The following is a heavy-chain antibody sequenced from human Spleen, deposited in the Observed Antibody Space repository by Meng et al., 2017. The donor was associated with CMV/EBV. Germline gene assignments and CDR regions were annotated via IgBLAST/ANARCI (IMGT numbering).Heavy chain of an antibody. CDR2: IYYSGST. V-gene: IGHV4-39*07. CDR3: ARDHRWYGYYFDY. Sequence: QGQLQGGAPVLVMPSGTLSLPCTVSGGSISSSSYYWGWIRKPPGKGLEWIGSIYYSGSTYYNPSLKSRVTISVDTSKNQFSLKLSSVTAADTAVYYCARDHRWYGYYFDYWGQGTLVTVSS. D-gene: IGHD6-13*01. CDR1: GGSISSSSYY. J-gene: IGHJ4*02.